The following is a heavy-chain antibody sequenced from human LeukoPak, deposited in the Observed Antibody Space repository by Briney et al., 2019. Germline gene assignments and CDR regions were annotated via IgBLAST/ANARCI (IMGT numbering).Heavy chain of an antibody. CDR2: ISWNSGSI. J-gene: IGHJ3*02. CDR3: AKGLTYYYGSSGPDAFDI. CDR1: GFSFDDYA. D-gene: IGHD3-22*01. Sequence: GRSLRLSCAASGFSFDDYAMHWVRHAPGKGLEWVSGISWNSGSIGYADSVKGRFTISRDNAKNSLYLQMNSLRAEDMALYYCAKGLTYYYGSSGPDAFDIWGQGTMVTVSS. V-gene: IGHV3-9*03.